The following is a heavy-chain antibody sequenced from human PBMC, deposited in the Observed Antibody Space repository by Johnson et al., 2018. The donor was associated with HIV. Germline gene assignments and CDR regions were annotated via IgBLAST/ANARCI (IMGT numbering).Heavy chain of an antibody. CDR2: ISYDGGIK. J-gene: IGHJ3*01. D-gene: IGHD1-26*01. V-gene: IGHV3-30*19. CDR3: ARDGAIAGAATEALDL. CDR1: GFTFSSYG. Sequence: QVQLVESGGGVVQPGGSLRLSCAASGFTFSSYGMHWVRQAPGKGLEWVALISYDGGIKHYADSVKGRFTISRDTSKNTLYLQMNSLRPEDTAVYYCARDGAIAGAATEALDLWGQGTMVIVSS.